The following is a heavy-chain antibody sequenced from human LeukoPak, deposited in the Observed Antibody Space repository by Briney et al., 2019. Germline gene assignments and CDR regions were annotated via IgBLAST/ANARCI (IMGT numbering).Heavy chain of an antibody. Sequence: SETLSLTCTVSGGSIRSYYWSWIRQPPGKGLEWIGCIYYRGSTKYNPSLKSRVTISVDKSKNQFSLKLSSVTAADTAVYYCARVLHGSGSLYYYYYYMDVWGKGTTVTISS. V-gene: IGHV4-59*01. CDR3: ARVLHGSGSLYYYYYYMDV. CDR2: IYYRGST. D-gene: IGHD3-10*01. CDR1: GGSIRSYY. J-gene: IGHJ6*03.